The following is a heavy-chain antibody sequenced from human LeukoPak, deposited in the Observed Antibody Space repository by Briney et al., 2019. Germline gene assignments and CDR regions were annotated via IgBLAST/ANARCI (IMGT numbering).Heavy chain of an antibody. J-gene: IGHJ6*04. V-gene: IGHV3-21*01. CDR1: GFSFSSYW. CDR3: ALSSYYDILTGYYPFYYGMDV. D-gene: IGHD3-9*01. CDR2: ISSSSSYI. Sequence: GGSLRLSCAASGFSFSSYWMNWVRQAPGKGLEWVSSISSSSSYIYYADSVKGRFTISRDNAKNSLYLQMNSLRAEDTAVYYCALSSYYDILTGYYPFYYGMDVWGKGTTVTVSS.